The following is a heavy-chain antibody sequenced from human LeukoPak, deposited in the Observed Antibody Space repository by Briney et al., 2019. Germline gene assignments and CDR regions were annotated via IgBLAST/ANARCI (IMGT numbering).Heavy chain of an antibody. D-gene: IGHD4-17*01. J-gene: IGHJ5*02. Sequence: GGSLRLSCAASGFTFSSYWMSWVRQAPGKGLEWVANIKQDGSGKYYVDSVKGRFTISRDNAKNSLYLQMNSLRAEDTAVYYCARGPPPYGDVRFDPWGQGTLVTVSS. CDR3: ARGPPPYGDVRFDP. CDR1: GFTFSSYW. V-gene: IGHV3-7*01. CDR2: IKQDGSGK.